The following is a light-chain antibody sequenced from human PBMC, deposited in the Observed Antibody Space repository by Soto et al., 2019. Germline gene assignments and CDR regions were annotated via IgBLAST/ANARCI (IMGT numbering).Light chain of an antibody. V-gene: IGKV1-27*01. CDR3: QKYSSVPL. CDR1: QGISNY. Sequence: DIQMTQSPSSLSASVGDRVTITCRASQGISNYIAWYQQKPGKAPKLLIYAASTLQSGVPSRFNGSGSGTDFTLTINSLQPEDVATYSCQKYSSVPLFDPGTKVDIK. CDR2: AAS. J-gene: IGKJ3*01.